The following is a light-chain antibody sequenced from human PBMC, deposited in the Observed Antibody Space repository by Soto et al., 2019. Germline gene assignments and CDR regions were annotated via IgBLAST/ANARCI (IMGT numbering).Light chain of an antibody. CDR3: QSYDNSLRGVV. J-gene: IGLJ3*02. CDR2: GNY. V-gene: IGLV1-40*01. CDR1: RSNIGADYD. Sequence: QSVLTQPPSVSGAPGQRVTISCTGSRSNIGADYDGPWYQQLPGTAPKLLMYGNYNRPSGVPDRFSGSKFGTSASLAITGRQAEDYADSYCQSYDNSLRGVVFGGGTKLTVL.